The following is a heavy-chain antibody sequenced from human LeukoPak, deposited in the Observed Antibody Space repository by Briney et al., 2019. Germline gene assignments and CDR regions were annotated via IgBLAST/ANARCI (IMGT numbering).Heavy chain of an antibody. V-gene: IGHV1-2*02. J-gene: IGHJ3*02. CDR3: ARFEWGPDYGDYVRYDAFDI. CDR2: INPNSGGT. Sequence: ASVKVSCKASGYTFTTYDINWVRQAPGQGLEWMGWINPNSGGTNYAQKFQGRVTMTRDTSISTAYMELSRLRSDDTAVYYCARFEWGPDYGDYVRYDAFDIWGQGTMVTVSS. D-gene: IGHD4-17*01. CDR1: GYTFTTYD.